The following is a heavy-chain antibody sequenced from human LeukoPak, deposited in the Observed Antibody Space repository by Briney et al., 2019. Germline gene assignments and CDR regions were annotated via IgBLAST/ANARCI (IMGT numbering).Heavy chain of an antibody. CDR1: GFTFSSYS. CDR3: ATPLQAVAGTMPDY. D-gene: IGHD6-19*01. V-gene: IGHV3-30*02. Sequence: GGSLRLSCAASGFTFSSYSMNWVRQAPGKGLEWVAFIRYDGSNKYYADSVKGRFTISRDNSKNTLYLQMNSLRAEDTAVYYCATPLQAVAGTMPDYWGQGTLVTVSS. CDR2: IRYDGSNK. J-gene: IGHJ4*02.